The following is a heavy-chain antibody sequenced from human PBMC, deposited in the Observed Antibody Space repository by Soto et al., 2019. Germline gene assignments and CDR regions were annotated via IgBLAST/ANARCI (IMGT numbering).Heavy chain of an antibody. CDR3: ARDRGYYYDSSGYSYFDY. J-gene: IGHJ4*02. CDR1: GYTFTGYY. Sequence: ASVKVSCKASGYTFTGYYMHWVRQAPGQGLEWMGWINPNSGGTNYAQKFQGRVTMTRDTSISTAYMELSRLRSDDTAVYYCARDRGYYYDSSGYSYFDYWGQGTLVTVSS. CDR2: INPNSGGT. V-gene: IGHV1-2*02. D-gene: IGHD3-22*01.